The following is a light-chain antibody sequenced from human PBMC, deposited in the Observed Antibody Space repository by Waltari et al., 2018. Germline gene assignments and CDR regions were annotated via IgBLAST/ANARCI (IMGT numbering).Light chain of an antibody. V-gene: IGLV1-44*01. CDR1: PSTIGTNT. Sequence: QSVLTQPPSASGTPGQRVTISCSGGPSTIGTNTVNWYQQLPGTAPKLLIYRSSQRPSGIPDRFSGSKSGTSASLAISGLQSEDEADYYCATWHDSLNGWVFGGGTKLTVL. J-gene: IGLJ3*02. CDR3: ATWHDSLNGWV. CDR2: RSS.